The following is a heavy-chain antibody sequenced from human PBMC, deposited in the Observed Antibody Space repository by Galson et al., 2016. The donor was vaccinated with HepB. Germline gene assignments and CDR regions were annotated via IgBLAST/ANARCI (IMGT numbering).Heavy chain of an antibody. CDR1: GGSFSDYS. CDR2: INHSGSA. Sequence: SETLSLTCAVNGGSFSDYSWIWIRQPPGKGLEWIGEINHSGSANYNPSLKSRVTLSVAMSQNQFSLNLTSVTAADTAVYFCARRQPQLVCHLNYYVVEVWGQGTTVTVSS. D-gene: IGHD6-13*01. J-gene: IGHJ6*02. V-gene: IGHV4-34*01. CDR3: ARRQPQLVCHLNYYVVEV.